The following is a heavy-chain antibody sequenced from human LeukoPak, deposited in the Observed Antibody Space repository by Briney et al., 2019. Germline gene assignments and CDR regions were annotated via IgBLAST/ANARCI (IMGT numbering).Heavy chain of an antibody. V-gene: IGHV3-23*01. CDR3: VRDRDSTGYYDY. J-gene: IGHJ4*02. Sequence: GGSLRLSCAASGFTFSSYAMSWVRQASGKGLEWVSSISGSGGSTYYADYVKGRFTISRDNSKNTLYLQTNSLRAEDTALYYCVRDRDSTGYYDYWGQGTLVTVSS. D-gene: IGHD3-22*01. CDR2: ISGSGGST. CDR1: GFTFSSYA.